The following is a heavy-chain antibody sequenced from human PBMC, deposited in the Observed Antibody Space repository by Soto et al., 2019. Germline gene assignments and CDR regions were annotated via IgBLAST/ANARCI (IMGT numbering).Heavy chain of an antibody. CDR2: INHSGST. D-gene: IGHD3-16*02. Sequence: SETLSLTCAVYGGSFSGYYWSWIRQPPGKGLEWIGEINHSGSTNYNPSLKSRVTISVDTSKNQFSLKLSSVTAADTAVYYCARGPRAITFGGVIALRPVDYWGQGTLVTVSS. J-gene: IGHJ4*02. CDR1: GGSFSGYY. CDR3: ARGPRAITFGGVIALRPVDY. V-gene: IGHV4-34*01.